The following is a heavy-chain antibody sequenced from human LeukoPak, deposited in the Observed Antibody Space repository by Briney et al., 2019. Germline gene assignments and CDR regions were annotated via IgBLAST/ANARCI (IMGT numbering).Heavy chain of an antibody. CDR2: IYYSGST. CDR1: GGSISSSSYY. D-gene: IGHD2-2*01. CDR3: AREDCSSTSCYAVFDY. V-gene: IGHV4-61*05. J-gene: IGHJ4*02. Sequence: SETLSLTCTVSGGSISSSSYYWGWIRQPPGKGLEWIGYIYYSGSTNYNPSLKSRVTISVDTSKNQFSLKLSSVTAADTAVYYCAREDCSSTSCYAVFDYWGQGTLVTVSS.